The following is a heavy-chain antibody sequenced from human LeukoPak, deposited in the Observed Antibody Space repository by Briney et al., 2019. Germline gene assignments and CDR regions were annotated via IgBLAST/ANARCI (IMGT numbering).Heavy chain of an antibody. CDR3: ARGEVRYYDFWSGPGGGFDY. CDR1: GFTFSSYS. J-gene: IGHJ4*02. V-gene: IGHV3-21*01. Sequence: GGSLRLSCAAYGFTFSSYSMTWVRQAPGKGLEWDSSISSNSSYIYYADSVKGRFTISRDNAKNSLYLQMNSRRAEDTAVYYCARGEVRYYDFWSGPGGGFDYWGQGTLVTVSS. CDR2: ISSNSSYI. D-gene: IGHD3-3*01.